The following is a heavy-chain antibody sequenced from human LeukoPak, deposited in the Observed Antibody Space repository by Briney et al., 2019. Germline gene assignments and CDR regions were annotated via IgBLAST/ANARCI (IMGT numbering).Heavy chain of an antibody. Sequence: PGGSLRLSCAASGFTFSSYEMNWVRQAPGKGLEWVSYISSSGSTIYYADSVKGRFTISRDNAKNTLYLQMNSLRAEDTAVYYCARDLGSYSFWGQGTLVTVSS. D-gene: IGHD1-26*01. J-gene: IGHJ4*02. CDR3: ARDLGSYSF. V-gene: IGHV3-48*03. CDR2: ISSSGSTI. CDR1: GFTFSSYE.